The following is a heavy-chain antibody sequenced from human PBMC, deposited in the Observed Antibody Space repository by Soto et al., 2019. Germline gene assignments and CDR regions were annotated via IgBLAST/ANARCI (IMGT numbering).Heavy chain of an antibody. CDR2: INHSGST. V-gene: IGHV4-34*01. Sequence: SETLSLTCAVYGGSFSGYYWSWIRQPPGKGLEWIGEINHSGSTNYNPSLKSRVTISVDTSKNQFSLKLSSVTAADTAVYYCARGVYGDYESWGQGTLVTVSS. CDR3: ARGVYGDYES. CDR1: GGSFSGYY. D-gene: IGHD4-17*01. J-gene: IGHJ5*02.